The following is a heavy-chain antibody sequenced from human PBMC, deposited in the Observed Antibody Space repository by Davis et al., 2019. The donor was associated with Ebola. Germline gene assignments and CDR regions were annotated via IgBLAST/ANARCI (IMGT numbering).Heavy chain of an antibody. CDR1: GGSISSSSHY. D-gene: IGHD3-22*01. CDR2: IYYRGNT. Sequence: SETLSLTCTVSGGSISSSSHYWGWIRQSPGKGLEWIGSIYYRGNTYTNPSLKSRVTMSVDTSKNQFSLKLSSVTAADTAVYYCARHTYYYDSSGYYPPLYDFQFWGQGTLVTVSS. J-gene: IGHJ4*02. CDR3: ARHTYYYDSSGYYPPLYDFQF. V-gene: IGHV4-39*01.